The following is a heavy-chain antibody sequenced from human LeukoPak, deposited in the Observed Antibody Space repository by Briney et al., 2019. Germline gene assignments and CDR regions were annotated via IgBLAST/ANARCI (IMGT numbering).Heavy chain of an antibody. D-gene: IGHD4-11*01. CDR2: VYTSGST. CDR1: SVSISSYY. J-gene: IGHJ4*02. V-gene: IGHV4-4*07. CDR3: ARTYSNYVDY. Sequence: SETLSLTCTVSSVSISSYYWNWIRQPAGKGLEWIGRVYTSGSTDYNPSLKNRVTMSVDTSKNQFSLKLSSVTAADTAVYYCARTYSNYVDYWGQGTLVTVSS.